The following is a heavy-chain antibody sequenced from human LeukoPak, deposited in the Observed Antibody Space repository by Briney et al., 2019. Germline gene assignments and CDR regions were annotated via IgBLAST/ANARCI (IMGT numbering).Heavy chain of an antibody. V-gene: IGHV3-53*01. CDR1: GFVVTANY. CDR2: ISIGGDT. Sequence: PGGSLRLSCAGSGFVVTANYLAWARQAPGKGLEWVSTISIGGDTYYGDSVKGRSAISRDESTNTLSLHLDSLRDEDMGVYYCALLSGGTFDYWGQGTQVTVAS. CDR3: ALLSGGTFDY. D-gene: IGHD2/OR15-2a*01. J-gene: IGHJ4*02.